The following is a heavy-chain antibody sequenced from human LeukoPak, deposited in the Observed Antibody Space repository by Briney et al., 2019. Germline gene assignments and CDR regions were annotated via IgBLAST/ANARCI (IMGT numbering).Heavy chain of an antibody. CDR3: ARSYDSSGYPLYLAY. CDR2: IYTSGST. D-gene: IGHD3-22*01. V-gene: IGHV4-4*07. J-gene: IGHJ4*02. Sequence: SETLSLTCTVSGGSISIYYWSWIRQPAGKGLEWIGRIYTSGSTNYNPSLKSRVTMSVDTSKNQFSLKLSSVTAADTAVYYCARSYDSSGYPLYLAYWGQGTLVTVSS. CDR1: GGSISIYY.